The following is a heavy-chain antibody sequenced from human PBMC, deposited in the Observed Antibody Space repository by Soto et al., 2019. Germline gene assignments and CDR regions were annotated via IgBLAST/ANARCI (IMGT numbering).Heavy chain of an antibody. CDR2: LSFDASKK. Sequence: QVQLVESGGGVVQPGRSLRLSCAASGFNFSAYGMHWVRQAPGTGLELVALLSFDASKKYYADSVKGRFTISRDTSGNTLYLRMNSLRVEATAVYYCRVGVADWGQGTRVTVSS. CDR1: GFNFSAYG. CDR3: RVGVAD. J-gene: IGHJ4*02. V-gene: IGHV3-30*03. D-gene: IGHD1-26*01.